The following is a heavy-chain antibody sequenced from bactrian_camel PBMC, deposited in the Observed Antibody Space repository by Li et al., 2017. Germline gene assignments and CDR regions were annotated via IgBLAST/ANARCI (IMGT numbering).Heavy chain of an antibody. J-gene: IGHJ4*01. CDR1: GYTISNYC. CDR3: ASPIGSSWYHEYKY. CDR2: LPPSGGSP. Sequence: HVQLVESGGGSVQAGETLRLSCTASGYTISNYCAGWFRQVPGKEREEVATLPPSGGSPYYAHSVKGRSTISRDNAKNTVYLQLNSLKTEDMAMYYCASPIGSSWYHEYKYWGQGTQVTVS. V-gene: IGHV3-3*01. D-gene: IGHD6*01.